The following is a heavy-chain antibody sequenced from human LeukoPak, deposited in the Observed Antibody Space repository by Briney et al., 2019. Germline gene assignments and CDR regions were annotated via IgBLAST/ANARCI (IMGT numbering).Heavy chain of an antibody. V-gene: IGHV3-74*01. CDR3: ARAQYYDSTTAGGMDV. Sequence: GGSLRLSCEGSAFIFSGHWMNWVRQTPGKGLVWVSRINSDGSSTNYADSVKGRFTISRDNAKNTLYLQMNSLRTEDTAVYYCARAQYYDSTTAGGMDVWGQGTTVTVSS. J-gene: IGHJ6*02. D-gene: IGHD3-22*01. CDR2: INSDGSST. CDR1: AFIFSGHW.